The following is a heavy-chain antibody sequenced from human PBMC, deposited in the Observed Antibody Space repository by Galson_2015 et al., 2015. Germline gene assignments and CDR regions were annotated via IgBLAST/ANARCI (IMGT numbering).Heavy chain of an antibody. D-gene: IGHD2-2*01. Sequence: SLRLSCAASGFTVSSNFMSWVRRAPGKGLEWVSVIYRGDSTYYADSVKGRFTISRDTSKNTLYLQMNSLRVEDTAVYYCASRGGTGSCSSFAYWGQGTLVTVSS. J-gene: IGHJ4*02. CDR3: ASRGGTGSCSSFAY. CDR2: IYRGDST. V-gene: IGHV3-53*01. CDR1: GFTVSSNF.